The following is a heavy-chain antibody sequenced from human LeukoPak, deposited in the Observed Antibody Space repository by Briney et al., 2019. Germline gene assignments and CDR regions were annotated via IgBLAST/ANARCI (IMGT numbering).Heavy chain of an antibody. D-gene: IGHD3-16*01. Sequence: PGRSLRLSCAASGFTFSSYGMHWVRQAPGKGLEWVAVISYDGSNKYYADSVKGRFTISRDNSKNTLYLQMNSLRAEDTAVYYCARGRGDPLQYYFDYWGQGTLVTVSS. CDR1: GFTFSSYG. CDR2: ISYDGSNK. J-gene: IGHJ4*02. CDR3: ARGRGDPLQYYFDY. V-gene: IGHV3-30*03.